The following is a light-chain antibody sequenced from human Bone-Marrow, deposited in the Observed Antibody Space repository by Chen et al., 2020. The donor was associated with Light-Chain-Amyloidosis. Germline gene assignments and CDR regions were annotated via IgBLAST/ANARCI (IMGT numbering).Light chain of an antibody. J-gene: IGLJ1*01. CDR1: SSDVGGHNH. V-gene: IGLV2-14*01. CDR3: SSYTITNTLV. CDR2: EVT. Sequence: QSARTQPAPVFGSPGQPTPLPSPGTSSDVGGHNHFSWYQHNPDKAPKLMIDEVTNRPSWVPDRFAGSKSDNTASLTISGLQTEDEADYFCSSYTITNTLVFGSGTRVTVL.